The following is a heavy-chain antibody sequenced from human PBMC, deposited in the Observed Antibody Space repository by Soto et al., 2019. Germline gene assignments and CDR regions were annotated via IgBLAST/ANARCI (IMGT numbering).Heavy chain of an antibody. CDR1: GGSFSGYY. J-gene: IGHJ4*02. V-gene: IGHV4-34*01. Sequence: QVQLQQWGAGLLKPSETLSLTCAVYGGSFSGYYWSWIRQPPGKGLEWIGEINQSGSTNYNPSLKSRVTISVDTSKTQFSLKLSSVPAADTAVYYCARTYSSSWSPFEYWGQGTLVTVSS. D-gene: IGHD6-13*01. CDR2: INQSGST. CDR3: ARTYSSSWSPFEY.